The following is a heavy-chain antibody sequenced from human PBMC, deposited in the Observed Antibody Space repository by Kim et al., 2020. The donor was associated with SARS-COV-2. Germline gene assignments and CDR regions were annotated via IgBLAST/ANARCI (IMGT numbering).Heavy chain of an antibody. J-gene: IGHJ6*02. CDR3: SRGRTGVVPAPILGIGPHYDYFFMDV. V-gene: IGHV4-34*01. CDR2: IHQSGSA. CDR1: GGSFSGHY. D-gene: IGHD2-2*02. Sequence: SETLSLTCAVYGGSFSGHYWGWIRQPPGRGLEWIGKIHQSGSANYNPSLKSRVTISIDTSQNQFSLKMSSVTAADTGFYYCSRGRTGVVPAPILGIGPHYDYFFMDVWGHGTTVTVFS.